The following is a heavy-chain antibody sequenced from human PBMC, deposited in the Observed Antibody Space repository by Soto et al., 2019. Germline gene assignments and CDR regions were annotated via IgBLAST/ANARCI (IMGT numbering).Heavy chain of an antibody. Sequence: QVQLQESGPRLVKPSGTLSLTCAVYGGSLSSCNWWSWVRQPPGKGLEWIGEIYRYGSTSYNPCRKSWVTIAVAKSKNQISLKMTSMTAADTAVYFCSGGGRPGQIDWFDPWGQGILVTVSS. D-gene: IGHD2-21*01. CDR1: GGSLSSCNW. J-gene: IGHJ5*02. V-gene: IGHV4-4*02. CDR2: IYRYGST. CDR3: SGGGRPGQIDWFDP.